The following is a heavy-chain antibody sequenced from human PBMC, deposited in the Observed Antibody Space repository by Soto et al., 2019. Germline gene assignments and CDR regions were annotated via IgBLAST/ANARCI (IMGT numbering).Heavy chain of an antibody. V-gene: IGHV1-69*02. CDR3: ARGPSLQSIWFDP. D-gene: IGHD4-4*01. CDR1: GGTFSSYT. Sequence: SVKVSCKASGGTFSSYTISWVRQAPGQGLEWMGRIIPILGIANYAQKFQGRVTITADKSTSTAYMELSSLRSEDTAVYYCARGPSLQSIWFDPWGQGTLVTVSS. J-gene: IGHJ5*02. CDR2: IIPILGIA.